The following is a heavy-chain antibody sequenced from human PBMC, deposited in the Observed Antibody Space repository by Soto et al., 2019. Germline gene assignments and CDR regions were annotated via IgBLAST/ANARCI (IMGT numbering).Heavy chain of an antibody. CDR2: IYYSGKT. D-gene: IGHD5-12*01. Sequence: QLQLQESGPGLVKPSETLSLTCTVSGGSISSPGFYWGWIRQAPGKGLEWIGSIYYSGKTYYSPSLKGRITMSVHTSNNHFSLQLSSVTAADTAVYFCARLATVSPTKAGYYFEYWGQGTLVTVSS. V-gene: IGHV4-39*02. CDR3: ARLATVSPTKAGYYFEY. CDR1: GGSISSPGFY. J-gene: IGHJ4*02.